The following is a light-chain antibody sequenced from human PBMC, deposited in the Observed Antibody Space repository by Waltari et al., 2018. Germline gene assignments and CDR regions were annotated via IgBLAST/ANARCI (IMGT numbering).Light chain of an antibody. CDR1: SSNTGTNT. J-gene: IGLJ1*01. Sequence: QSVLTQPPSASGTPGQTVTISCSGSSSNTGTNTVNWYQQLPGPAPKVVIYGHDQRPSGVPDRFSGSKSGTSASLAISGFQSEDEADYYCAAWDDTLNGHFVFGTGTKVTVL. CDR2: GHD. V-gene: IGLV1-44*01. CDR3: AAWDDTLNGHFV.